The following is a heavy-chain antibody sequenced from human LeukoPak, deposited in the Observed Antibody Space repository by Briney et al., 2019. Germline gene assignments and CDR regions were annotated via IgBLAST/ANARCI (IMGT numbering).Heavy chain of an antibody. Sequence: SVKLSCKASGGTFSSYAISWVRQAPGQGLEWMGGIIPIFGTANYAQKFQGRVTITADESTSTAYMELSSLRAEDTAVYYCARDYRYYYDSSGDYFDYWGQGTLVTVSS. J-gene: IGHJ4*02. CDR2: IIPIFGTA. D-gene: IGHD3-22*01. V-gene: IGHV1-69*13. CDR3: ARDYRYYYDSSGDYFDY. CDR1: GGTFSSYA.